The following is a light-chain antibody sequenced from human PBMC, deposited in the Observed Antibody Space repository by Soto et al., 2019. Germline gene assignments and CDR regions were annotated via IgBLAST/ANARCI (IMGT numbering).Light chain of an antibody. Sequence: EIVLTQSPATLSLSPGERATLSCRASQSVNSYLAWYQQRPGQAPRLLIYDASNRATGIPARFSGSGSGTDFTLTISILEPEDFALYYCQQRSSWPPPTFGGGTRVDMK. CDR1: QSVNSY. V-gene: IGKV3-11*01. CDR3: QQRSSWPPPT. CDR2: DAS. J-gene: IGKJ4*01.